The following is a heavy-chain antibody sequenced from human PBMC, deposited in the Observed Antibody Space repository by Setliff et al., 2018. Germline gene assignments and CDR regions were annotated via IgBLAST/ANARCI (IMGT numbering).Heavy chain of an antibody. CDR1: GGSISSSSYY. J-gene: IGHJ6*02. V-gene: IGHV4-39*07. D-gene: IGHD4-17*01. CDR2: TYYSGST. CDR3: ARDRVTTLENYYYYYGMDV. Sequence: PSETLSLTCTVSGGSISSSSYYWGWIRQPPGKGLEWIGSTYYSGSTYYNPSLKSRVTISVDTSKNQFSLKLSSVTAADTAVYYCARDRVTTLENYYYYYGMDVWGQGTTVTVSS.